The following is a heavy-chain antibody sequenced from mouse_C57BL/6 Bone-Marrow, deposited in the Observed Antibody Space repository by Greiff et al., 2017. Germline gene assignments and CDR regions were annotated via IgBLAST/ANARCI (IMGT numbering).Heavy chain of an antibody. CDR2: IDPETGGT. CDR3: TRGDYGSSPWFAY. D-gene: IGHD1-1*01. V-gene: IGHV1-15*01. J-gene: IGHJ3*01. Sequence: VQLQESVAELVRPGASVTLSCKASGYTFTDYEMHWVKQTPVHGLEWIGAIDPETGGTAYNQKFKGKAILTADKSSSTAYMELRSLTSEDSAVYYCTRGDYGSSPWFAYWGQGTLVTVSA. CDR1: GYTFTDYE.